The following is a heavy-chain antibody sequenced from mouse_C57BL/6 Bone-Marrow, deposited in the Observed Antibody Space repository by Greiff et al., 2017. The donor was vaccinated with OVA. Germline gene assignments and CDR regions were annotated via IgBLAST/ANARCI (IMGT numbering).Heavy chain of an antibody. D-gene: IGHD2-3*01. CDR2: IYPRSGNT. CDR3: ARGGLLRTWFAY. J-gene: IGHJ3*01. Sequence: QVQLKQSGAELARPGASVKLSCKASGYTFTSYGISWVKQRTGQGLEWIGEIYPRSGNTYYNEKFKGKATLTADKSSSAAYMELRSLTSEDSAVYFCARGGLLRTWFAYWGQGTLVTVSA. V-gene: IGHV1-81*01. CDR1: GYTFTSYG.